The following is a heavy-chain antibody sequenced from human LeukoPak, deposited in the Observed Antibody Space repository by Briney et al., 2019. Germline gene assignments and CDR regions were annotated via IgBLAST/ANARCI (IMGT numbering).Heavy chain of an antibody. J-gene: IGHJ6*02. CDR1: GGSISSYY. CDR2: IYYSGTT. D-gene: IGHD3-9*01. CDR3: ARQVAPTGNSNYYYGMDV. V-gene: IGHV4-59*08. Sequence: VKPSETLSLTCTVSGGSISSYYWSWIRQPPGKGLEWIGYIYYSGTTNYNPSLKSRVTISVDTSKNQFSLMLSSVTAADTAVYYCARQVAPTGNSNYYYGMDVWGQGTTVTVSS.